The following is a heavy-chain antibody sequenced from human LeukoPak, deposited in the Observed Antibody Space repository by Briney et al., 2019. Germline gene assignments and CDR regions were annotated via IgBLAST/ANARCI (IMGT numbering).Heavy chain of an antibody. CDR1: GFSFSSHS. J-gene: IGHJ4*02. CDR2: ITGSGSSI. CDR3: ARGWYGSIDH. V-gene: IGHV3-48*04. Sequence: GGSLRLSGASPGFSFSSHSMTWFRQAPGQGLEWVSYITGSGSSIYYADSVKGRFTISRDNAKNSLYLQMNNLRVEDMAVYYCARGWYGSIDHWSQGTLVTVSS. D-gene: IGHD1-26*01.